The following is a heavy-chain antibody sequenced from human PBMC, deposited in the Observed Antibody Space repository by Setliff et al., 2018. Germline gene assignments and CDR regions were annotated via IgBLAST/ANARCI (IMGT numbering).Heavy chain of an antibody. V-gene: IGHV3-48*01. CDR1: GFTFSTYA. J-gene: IGHJ6*03. Sequence: ETLSLSCAASGFTFSTYAMNWLRQAPGKGLEWVSYISSRSDIIYYADSVKGRFTISRDNAKNSLYLQVNSLRAEDTAVYYCATNPRKGRSGGYYYDDPYYYYMDVWGKGTTVTVSS. D-gene: IGHD3-22*01. CDR3: ATNPRKGRSGGYYYDDPYYYYMDV. CDR2: ISSRSDII.